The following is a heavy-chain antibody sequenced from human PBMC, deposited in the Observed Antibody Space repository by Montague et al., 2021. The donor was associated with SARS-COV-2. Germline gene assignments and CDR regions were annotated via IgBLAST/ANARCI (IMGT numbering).Heavy chain of an antibody. D-gene: IGHD5-24*01. Sequence: SETLSLTCNVSGDSISTTTFYWGWIRQPPGKGLEWIGSIHKSGTTSYNPSLRSRVAISLDTSKNHFSLTLDSVTAADTAVYYCARAGERGTITFFVHWGQGTLVTVSS. CDR3: ARAGERGTITFFVH. CDR1: GDSISTTTFY. CDR2: IHKSGTT. J-gene: IGHJ4*02. V-gene: IGHV4-39*02.